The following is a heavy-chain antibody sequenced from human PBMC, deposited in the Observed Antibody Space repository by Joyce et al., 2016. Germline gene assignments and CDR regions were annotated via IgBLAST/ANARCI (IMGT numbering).Heavy chain of an antibody. J-gene: IGHJ6*02. V-gene: IGHV1-18*01. CDR2: MGPQKADR. CDR3: GRGLGSSWDAFHAMDV. D-gene: IGHD3-10*01. CDR1: GYSFSNYG. Sequence: QGQLVQSGGEVKKPGASVKVACKASGYSFSNYGISWVGHAPGQGPEWMGWMGPQKADRKFAQKCQDRITLTTDTSTNTADMELRSLRADDTAIYYCGRGLGSSWDAFHAMDVWGQGTAVTVSS.